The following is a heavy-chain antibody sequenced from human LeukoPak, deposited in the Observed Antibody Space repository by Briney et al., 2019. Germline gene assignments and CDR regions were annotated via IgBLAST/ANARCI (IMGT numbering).Heavy chain of an antibody. CDR1: GYTFSDYY. J-gene: IGHJ4*02. CDR3: ARSIRGCSSTPCYEDY. V-gene: IGHV1-46*01. D-gene: IGHD2-2*01. CDR2: INPSGGST. Sequence: GASVKVSCKASGYTFSDYYIHWVRQAPGQGLEWMGMINPSGGSTSYAQKFQGRVTMTRDTSTSTVYMDLNSLRFEDTAVYFCARSIRGCSSTPCYEDYWGQGTLVTVSS.